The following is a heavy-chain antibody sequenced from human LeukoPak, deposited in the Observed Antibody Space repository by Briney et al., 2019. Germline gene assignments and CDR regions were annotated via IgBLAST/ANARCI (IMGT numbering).Heavy chain of an antibody. V-gene: IGHV1-8*01. CDR3: ARGGLAAETSGFDY. Sequence: ASVKVSCKASGYTFSSHDLNWVRQAPGHGLEWMAWLSTDNDDTGYAQKFQGRVTMTRDTSISTVYMELRSLTSDDTAVYYCARGGLAAETSGFDYWGQGTLVTVSA. CDR2: LSTDNDDT. D-gene: IGHD6-13*01. CDR1: GYTFSSHD. J-gene: IGHJ4*02.